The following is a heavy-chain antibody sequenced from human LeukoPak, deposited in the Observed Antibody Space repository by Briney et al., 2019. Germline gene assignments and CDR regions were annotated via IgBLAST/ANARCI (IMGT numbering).Heavy chain of an antibody. V-gene: IGHV4-39*01. CDR1: GGSISSSSYY. Sequence: PSETLSLTCTVSGGSISSSSYYWGWIRQPPGKGLEWIGSIYYSGSTYYNPSLKSRVTISVDTSKNQFSLKLSSVTAADTAVYYCGRRDFPSMANEDAFDIWGQGTMVTVSS. D-gene: IGHD1-1*01. CDR2: IYYSGST. CDR3: GRRDFPSMANEDAFDI. J-gene: IGHJ3*02.